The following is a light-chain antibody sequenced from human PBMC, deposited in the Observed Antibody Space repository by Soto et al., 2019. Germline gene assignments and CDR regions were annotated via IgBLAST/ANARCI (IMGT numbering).Light chain of an antibody. Sequence: ALQLTQSPSSLSASVGDRVTITCRASQGISSALAWYQQKPGKAPKLLIYDASSLESGVPSRFSGSGSGTDFTLTLSSLQPEDFATYYCQKFNSYPITFGQGTRMEIK. J-gene: IGKJ5*01. CDR3: QKFNSYPIT. CDR2: DAS. CDR1: QGISSA. V-gene: IGKV1-13*02.